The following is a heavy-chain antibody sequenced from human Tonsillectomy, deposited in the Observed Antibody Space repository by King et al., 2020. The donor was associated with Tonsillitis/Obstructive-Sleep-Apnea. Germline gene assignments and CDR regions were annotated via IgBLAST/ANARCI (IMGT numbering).Heavy chain of an antibody. D-gene: IGHD3-3*01. CDR3: ARAGTPQGFYEFWSGLYYMDV. J-gene: IGHJ6*03. Sequence: QLQESGPGLVKPSQTLSLTCTVSGGSITTGGYYWTWIRQHPGKGLDWLGYIHYRGSTYYNPSLNIRGTISLDTVKNQFSLKLSSVTAADTAVYYCARAGTPQGFYEFWSGLYYMDVWGKGTTVTVSS. CDR2: IHYRGST. CDR1: GGSITTGGYY. V-gene: IGHV4-31*03.